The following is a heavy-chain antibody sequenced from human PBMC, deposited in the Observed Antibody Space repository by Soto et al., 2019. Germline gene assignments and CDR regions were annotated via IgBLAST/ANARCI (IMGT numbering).Heavy chain of an antibody. V-gene: IGHV4-30-4*01. D-gene: IGHD2-2*01. J-gene: IGHJ6*02. CDR2: IYYSGST. Sequence: QVQLQESGPGLVKPSQTLSLTCTVSGGSISSGDYYWSWIRQPPGKGLEWIGYIYYSGSTYYNPSLKSRVTISVDTSKNQFSLKLSSVTAADTAVYYCARVGIVLVPAAYYYYGMDVWGQGTTVTVSS. CDR3: ARVGIVLVPAAYYYYGMDV. CDR1: GGSISSGDYY.